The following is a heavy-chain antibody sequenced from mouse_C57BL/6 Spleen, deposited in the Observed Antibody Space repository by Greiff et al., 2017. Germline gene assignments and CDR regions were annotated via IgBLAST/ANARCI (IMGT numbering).Heavy chain of an antibody. J-gene: IGHJ3*01. CDR2: IYPGNSDT. Sequence: EVQLQQSGTVLARPGASVKMSCKTSGYTFTSYWMHWVKQRPGQGLEWIGAIYPGNSDTSYNQKFKGKAKLTAVTSASTAYMELSSLTNEDSAVYYCIRSYGSSPSWFAYWGQGTLVTVSA. V-gene: IGHV1-5*01. CDR1: GYTFTSYW. D-gene: IGHD1-1*01. CDR3: IRSYGSSPSWFAY.